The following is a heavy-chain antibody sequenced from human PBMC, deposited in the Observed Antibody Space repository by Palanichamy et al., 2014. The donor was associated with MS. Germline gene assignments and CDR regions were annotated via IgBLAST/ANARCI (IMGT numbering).Heavy chain of an antibody. J-gene: IGHJ6*02. D-gene: IGHD1-14*01. Sequence: QVQLQESGPGLVKPSETLSLTCTVSGGAISSDYWSWIRQPPGKGLEWIGYIYYSGRTNYNPSLKSRVTISVDTSKNQFSLKLSSVTAADTALYYCARDPGNDYYYYGMDVWGQGTTVTVSS. CDR1: GGAISSDY. CDR2: IYYSGRT. CDR3: ARDPGNDYYYYGMDV. V-gene: IGHV4-59*01.